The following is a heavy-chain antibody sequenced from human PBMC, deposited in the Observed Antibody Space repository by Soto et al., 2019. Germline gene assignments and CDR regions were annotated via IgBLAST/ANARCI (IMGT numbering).Heavy chain of an antibody. V-gene: IGHV3-15*01. CDR2: IKSKKDGGAR. D-gene: IGHD1-1*01. J-gene: IGHJ4*02. CDR1: GFMFSSAW. CDR3: VEGWNDF. Sequence: EVQVVESGGDLVEPGGSLRLSCVTSGFMFSSAWMSWVRQALGKGLEWVARIKSKKDGGARDYAAPVNGRFSISRDDSKSTVYLQMNSLRAEDTALYYCVEGWNDFWGQGTLVTVSS.